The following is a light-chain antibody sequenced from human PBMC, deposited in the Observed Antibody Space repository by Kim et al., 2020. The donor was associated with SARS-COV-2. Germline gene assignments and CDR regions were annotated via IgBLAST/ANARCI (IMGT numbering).Light chain of an antibody. CDR3: QAWDSSTLV. J-gene: IGLJ2*01. CDR1: KLGDQY. V-gene: IGLV3-1*01. CDR2: QDS. Sequence: SYELTQPPSVSVSPGQTASITCSGDKLGDQYACWYQQKPGQSPVLVIYQDSKRPSGIPERFSGSNSGNTATLTISGTQAMDEADYYCQAWDSSTLVFGGG.